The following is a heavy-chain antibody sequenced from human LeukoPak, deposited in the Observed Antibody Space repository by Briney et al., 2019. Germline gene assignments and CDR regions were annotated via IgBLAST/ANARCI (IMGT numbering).Heavy chain of an antibody. Sequence: ASVKVSCKASGYTFTGYYMHWVRQAPGQGLEWMGWINPNSGGTNYAQKFQGRVTMTRDMSTSTVYMELSSLRSEDTAVYYCARAFKTGIAVAGTRPSLFDYWGQGTLVTVSS. CDR3: ARAFKTGIAVAGTRPSLFDY. CDR2: INPNSGGT. V-gene: IGHV1-2*02. J-gene: IGHJ4*02. D-gene: IGHD6-19*01. CDR1: GYTFTGYY.